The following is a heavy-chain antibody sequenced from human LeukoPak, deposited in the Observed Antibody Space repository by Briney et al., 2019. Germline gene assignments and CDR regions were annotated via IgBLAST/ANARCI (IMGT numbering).Heavy chain of an antibody. CDR1: GFTFSSYA. Sequence: GGSLRLSCAASGFTFSSYAMSWVRQAPGKGLEWVSAISGSGGSTYYADSVKGRFTISRDNSKNTLYLQMNSLRAEDTAVYYCAKFLRYYGILTGYKYYYYYGMDVWGQGTTVTVSS. V-gene: IGHV3-23*01. CDR2: ISGSGGST. D-gene: IGHD3-9*01. CDR3: AKFLRYYGILTGYKYYYYYGMDV. J-gene: IGHJ6*02.